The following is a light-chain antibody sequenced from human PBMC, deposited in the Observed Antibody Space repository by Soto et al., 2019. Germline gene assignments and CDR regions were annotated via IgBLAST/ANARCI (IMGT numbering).Light chain of an antibody. J-gene: IGLJ2*01. CDR2: DVS. CDR3: SSYTSSSTLV. Sequence: QSALTQPASVSGSPGQSITISCTGTSSDVVGYNYVSWYQQHPGKAPKLMIYDVSNRPSGVSNRFSGSKSGNTASLTISGLQAEDEDDYYCSSYTSSSTLVFGGGTKLTVL. CDR1: SSDVVGYNY. V-gene: IGLV2-14*01.